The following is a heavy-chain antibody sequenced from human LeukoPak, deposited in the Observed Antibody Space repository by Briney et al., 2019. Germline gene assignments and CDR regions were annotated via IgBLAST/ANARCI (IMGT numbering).Heavy chain of an antibody. CDR2: ISAYNGNT. J-gene: IGHJ6*04. CDR3: ARYLWFGEFPSDPSGMFYGMDV. V-gene: IGHV1-18*04. Sequence: ASVKVSCKASGYTFTSYGISWVRQAPGQGLEWMGWISAYNGNTNYAQKLQGRVNMTTDTSTRKAYMALRSLRSDDTAVYYCARYLWFGEFPSDPSGMFYGMDVWGKGTTVTVSS. CDR1: GYTFTSYG. D-gene: IGHD3-10*01.